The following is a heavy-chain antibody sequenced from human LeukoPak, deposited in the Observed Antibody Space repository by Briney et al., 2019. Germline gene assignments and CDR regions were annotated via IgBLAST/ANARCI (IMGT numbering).Heavy chain of an antibody. D-gene: IGHD4-23*01. CDR3: AKTVISGGNSGNFFFYAMDV. J-gene: IGHJ6*02. CDR1: GYSFTNYW. CDR2: IYPGNSDT. Sequence: GESLKISCKGSGYSFTNYWIGWLRQMPGKGPELMGIIYPGNSDTRYSPSFQGQVTISADKSISTAYLQWSSLKASDTANYYCAKTVISGGNSGNFFFYAMDVWGQGTTVTVSS. V-gene: IGHV5-51*01.